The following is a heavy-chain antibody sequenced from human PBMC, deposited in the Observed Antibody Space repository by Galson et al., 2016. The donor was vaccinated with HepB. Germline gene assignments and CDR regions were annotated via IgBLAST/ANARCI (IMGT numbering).Heavy chain of an antibody. J-gene: IGHJ4*02. CDR3: ARGGGHGFFDY. D-gene: IGHD3-10*01. Sequence: SLRLSCAASGFTFYNYAMDWVRQAPGGGLEWVAAIGGNGSPTYYADSVRGRFSISRDNSKNTLYLQMNSLRAEDTALYHCARGGGHGFFDYWGQGTLVTVSS. CDR1: GFTFYNYA. V-gene: IGHV3-23*01. CDR2: IGGNGSPT.